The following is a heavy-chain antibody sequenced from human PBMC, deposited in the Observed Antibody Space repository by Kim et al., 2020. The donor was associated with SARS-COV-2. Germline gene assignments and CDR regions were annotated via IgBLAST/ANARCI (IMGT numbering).Heavy chain of an antibody. Sequence: STPSPQGRVTRSVTTSKNQFSLKLSSVTAADTAVYSCARDHLPSEHAFDIWGPGTMVTVSS. J-gene: IGHJ3*02. CDR3: ARDHLPSEHAFDI. V-gene: IGHV4-59*01.